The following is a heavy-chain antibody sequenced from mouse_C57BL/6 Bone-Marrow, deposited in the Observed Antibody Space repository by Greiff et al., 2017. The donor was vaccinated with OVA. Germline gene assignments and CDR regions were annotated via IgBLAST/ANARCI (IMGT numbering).Heavy chain of an antibody. Sequence: EVHLVESGGGLVQPGGSMKLSCAASGFTFSDACMSWVRQSPEKGLEWVAEIRNKANYHSTYYADSVKGRFTISRDDSKSSVYLQMNSLRAEDTGIYYCTLQLVHVDYWGQGTTLTVSS. D-gene: IGHD4-1*02. CDR1: GFTFSDAC. CDR3: TLQLVHVDY. J-gene: IGHJ2*01. CDR2: IRNKANYHST. V-gene: IGHV6-6*01.